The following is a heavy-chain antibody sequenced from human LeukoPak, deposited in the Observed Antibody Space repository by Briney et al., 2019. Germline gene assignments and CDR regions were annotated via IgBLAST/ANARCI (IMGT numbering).Heavy chain of an antibody. J-gene: IGHJ3*02. D-gene: IGHD1-26*01. CDR3: LTIVESVASDI. V-gene: IGHV3-74*01. Sequence: GGSLRLSCVASGFTFSKYWLHWIRQAPGKGLVWVSRINPDDKSTSYADSVKGRFTISRDDAKKTLYLQMNSLRAEDTAVYYCLTIVESVASDIWGQGTMVTVSS. CDR2: INPDDKST. CDR1: GFTFSKYW.